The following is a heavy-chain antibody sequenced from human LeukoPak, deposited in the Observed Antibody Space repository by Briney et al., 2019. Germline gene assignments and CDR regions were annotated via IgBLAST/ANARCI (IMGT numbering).Heavy chain of an antibody. CDR1: AYTFTGYY. CDR3: ARDIPYYDILTGYYP. CDR2: INPNSGGT. D-gene: IGHD3-9*01. Sequence: ASVKVSCKASAYTFTGYYMHWVRQAPGQGLEWMGWINPNSGGTNYAQKFQGRVTMTRDTSISTAYMELSRLRSDDTAVYYCARDIPYYDILTGYYPWGQGTLVTVSS. J-gene: IGHJ5*02. V-gene: IGHV1-2*02.